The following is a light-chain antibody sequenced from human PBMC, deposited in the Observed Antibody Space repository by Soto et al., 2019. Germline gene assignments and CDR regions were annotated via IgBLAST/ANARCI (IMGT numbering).Light chain of an antibody. Sequence: IVMTQPPATLSVSPGESVTFSCRASQGINRNLAWYQQKPGQAPRLLISGASTGATGIPARFSGSGSGTEFTLTINSLQSEDSAVYYCQQYYTWPVTSGGGTRWIS. V-gene: IGKV3-15*01. CDR2: GAS. CDR1: QGINRN. J-gene: IGKJ4*01. CDR3: QQYYTWPVT.